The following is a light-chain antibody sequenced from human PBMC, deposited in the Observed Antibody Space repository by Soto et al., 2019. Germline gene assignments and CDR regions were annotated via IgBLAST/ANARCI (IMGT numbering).Light chain of an antibody. Sequence: DIQMTQSPSSLSASVGYRVTITCQSSQDISNYLNWYQQKPGKAPKLLIYDASNLETGVPSRFSGSGSGTDFTFTISSLQPEDSATYYCQQYDNLPLTFGGGTKVEIK. V-gene: IGKV1-33*01. CDR2: DAS. J-gene: IGKJ4*01. CDR3: QQYDNLPLT. CDR1: QDISNY.